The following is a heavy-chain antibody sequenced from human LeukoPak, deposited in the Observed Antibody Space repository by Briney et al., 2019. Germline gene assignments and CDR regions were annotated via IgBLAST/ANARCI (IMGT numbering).Heavy chain of an antibody. D-gene: IGHD3-10*01. CDR1: VGSISSSSYY. V-gene: IGHV4-39*07. CDR2: IHYSGNT. CDR3: ARGRRGSGSAFGMDV. Sequence: SKTLSLTCTVSVGSISSSSYYWGWIRQPPGKGLEWIGNIHYSGNTYYNPSLKSRVTISVDTSNNQLSLKLNSVTAADTAIYYCARGRRGSGSAFGMDVWGQGTTVTVSS. J-gene: IGHJ6*02.